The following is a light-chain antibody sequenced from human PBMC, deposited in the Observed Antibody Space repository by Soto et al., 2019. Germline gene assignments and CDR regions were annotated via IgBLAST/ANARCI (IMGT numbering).Light chain of an antibody. CDR3: QPYDTRIT. CDR1: QDISNY. Sequence: DSQRTQYPSSLSASVGDRVTITCQASQDISNYLNWYQQKPGKAPKLLIYDASNLETGVPSRFSGSGSGTDFTFPICRLHTEDIPTYYCQPYDTRITLAQGTRLEIK. CDR2: DAS. J-gene: IGKJ5*01. V-gene: IGKV1-33*01.